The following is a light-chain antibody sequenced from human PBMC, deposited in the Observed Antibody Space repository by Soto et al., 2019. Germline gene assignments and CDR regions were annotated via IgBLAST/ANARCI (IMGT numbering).Light chain of an antibody. CDR3: QQTYTSPVA. J-gene: IGKJ2*01. V-gene: IGKV1-39*01. CDR2: GAS. CDR1: QTIDSS. Sequence: DMQMTQSPSSLSASVGARVTITCRPSQTIDSSLNWYQHKPGKAPKLLIYGASTLQSGVSSRFTGSASGTNFPLTIDNLQAEDFATYYCQQTYTSPVAFGQGTKLEI.